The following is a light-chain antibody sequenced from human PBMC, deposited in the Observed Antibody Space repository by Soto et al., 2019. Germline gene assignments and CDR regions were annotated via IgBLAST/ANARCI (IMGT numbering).Light chain of an antibody. J-gene: IGKJ5*01. Sequence: EIVLTQSPGTLSFSPGERATLSCRASQSVSSSHLAWYQHKPGQAPRLLIYAASSRATGSPDRFSGGGSGTDFTLTISRLEPEDFAVYYCQQYNNWPITFGQGTRLEIK. CDR1: QSVSSSH. CDR2: AAS. CDR3: QQYNNWPIT. V-gene: IGKV3-20*01.